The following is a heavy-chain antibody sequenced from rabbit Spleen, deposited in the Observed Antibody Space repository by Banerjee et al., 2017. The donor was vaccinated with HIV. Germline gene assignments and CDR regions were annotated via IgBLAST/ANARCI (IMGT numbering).Heavy chain of an antibody. D-gene: IGHD6-1*01. Sequence: QEQLVESGGGLVQPEGSLTLTCTASGFSFSSSYWICWVRQAPGKGLELIACIYNDDGSTYYASWAKGRFTISKTSSTTVTLQMTGLAAADTASYFCARDPGAGDGGYGYGSLWGPGTLVTVS. CDR3: ARDPGAGDGGYGYGSL. CDR1: GFSFSSSYW. J-gene: IGHJ6*01. V-gene: IGHV1S45*01. CDR2: IYNDDGST.